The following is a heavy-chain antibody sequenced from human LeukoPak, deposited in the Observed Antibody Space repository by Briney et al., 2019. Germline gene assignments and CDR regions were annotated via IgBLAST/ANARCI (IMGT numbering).Heavy chain of an antibody. CDR2: IYPGDSDT. CDR1: GYTFTNYW. Sequence: GESLKISCKGSGYTFTNYWIAWVRQMPGKGLEWMGIIYPGDSDTRYTPSFQGQVTISADKSISTAYLQWSSLKASDTAVYYCASRFGSDFDYWGQGTLVTVSS. D-gene: IGHD3-16*01. J-gene: IGHJ4*02. V-gene: IGHV5-51*01. CDR3: ASRFGSDFDY.